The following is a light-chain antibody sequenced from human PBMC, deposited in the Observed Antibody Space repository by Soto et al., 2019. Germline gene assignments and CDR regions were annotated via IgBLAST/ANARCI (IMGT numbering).Light chain of an antibody. J-gene: IGLJ2*01. CDR1: SSNIKTNG. V-gene: IGLV1-44*01. CDR3: SKWDDSLNGLI. CDR2: SNS. Sequence: QAVLAQPPSASGTPGQTVTISCSGGSSNIKTNGVSWYQQVPGAAPKLLIYSNSQRPSGAPDRFSGSKSGTSASLAISGLQSEDEANYHCSKWDDSLNGLIFGGGTQLTVL.